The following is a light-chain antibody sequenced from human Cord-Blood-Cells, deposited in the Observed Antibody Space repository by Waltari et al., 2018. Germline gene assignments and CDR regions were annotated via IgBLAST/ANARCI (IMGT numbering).Light chain of an antibody. Sequence: QAVLTQPSSLSASPGASASLTCTLRSGINVGTYRIYWYQQKPGSPPQYPPEYKSDSDKPQGSGVPSRFSGSKDASANAGILLISGLQSEDEADYYCMMWHSSAWVFGGGTKLTVL. J-gene: IGLJ3*02. CDR2: YKSDSDK. CDR1: SGINVGTYR. V-gene: IGLV5-45*02. CDR3: MMWHSSAWV.